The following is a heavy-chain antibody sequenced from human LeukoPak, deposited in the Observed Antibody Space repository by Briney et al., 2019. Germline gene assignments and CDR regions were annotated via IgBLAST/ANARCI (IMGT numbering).Heavy chain of an antibody. J-gene: IGHJ4*02. CDR3: AKDRRAGSYDY. V-gene: IGHV3-15*01. CDR1: GFTFSRYW. D-gene: IGHD3-10*01. Sequence: PGGSLRLSCAASGFTFSRYWMSWVRQAPGKGLEWVGRIKSKTDGWTIDYAAPVKGRFTVSRDDSKKTLYLQMNSLKTEDTAVYYCAKDRRAGSYDYWGQGTLVTVSS. CDR2: IKSKTDGWTI.